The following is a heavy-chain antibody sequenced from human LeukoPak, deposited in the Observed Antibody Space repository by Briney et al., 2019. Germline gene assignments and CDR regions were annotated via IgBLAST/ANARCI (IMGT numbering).Heavy chain of an antibody. Sequence: GGSLRLSCAASGFTVISNDMTWVRQAPGKGLEWVSVLYSDGNTKYADSVQGRFTISRDNSKNTLYLEMNSLSPDDTAVYYCARGVEPLAANTLAYWGQGTLVTVSP. J-gene: IGHJ4*02. V-gene: IGHV3-53*01. CDR3: ARGVEPLAANTLAY. CDR2: LYSDGNT. D-gene: IGHD1-14*01. CDR1: GFTVISND.